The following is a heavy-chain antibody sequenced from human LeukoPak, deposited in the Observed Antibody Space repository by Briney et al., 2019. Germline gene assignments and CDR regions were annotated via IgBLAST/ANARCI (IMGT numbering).Heavy chain of an antibody. J-gene: IGHJ6*02. CDR3: AGDLGYSSMYGMDV. CDR2: IYSGGST. Sequence: PGGSLRLSCAASGFTVSSNYMSWVRQAPGKGLEWVSVIYSGGSTYYADSVKGRFTISRHNSKNTLYLQMNSLRAEDTAVYYCAGDLGYSSMYGMDVWGQGTTVTVSS. D-gene: IGHD6-13*01. V-gene: IGHV3-53*04. CDR1: GFTVSSNY.